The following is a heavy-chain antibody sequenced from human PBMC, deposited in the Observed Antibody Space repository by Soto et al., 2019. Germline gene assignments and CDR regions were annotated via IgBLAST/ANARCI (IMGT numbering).Heavy chain of an antibody. CDR2: ISYDGSNK. D-gene: IGHD3-9*01. CDR3: AQAEGLRYFGQTATPDYYYYMDV. Sequence: QVQLVESGGGVVQPGRSLRLSCAASGFTFSSYGMHWVRQAPGKGLEWVAVISYDGSNKYYADSVKGRFTISRDNSKNTLYLQMNSLRAEDTAVHYCAQAEGLRYFGQTATPDYYYYMDVWGKGTTVTFSS. CDR1: GFTFSSYG. V-gene: IGHV3-30*03. J-gene: IGHJ6*03.